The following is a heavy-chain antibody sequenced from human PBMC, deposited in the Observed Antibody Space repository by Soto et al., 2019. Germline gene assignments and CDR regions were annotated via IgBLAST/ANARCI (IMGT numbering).Heavy chain of an antibody. Sequence: PWGSLALSCAASGFTFNSYGMHWVRQAPGKGLDWVALIWYDGSNNYYADSVKGRFTISRDNSKNTLYLQMSRLRAEDTGVYYCVRDRISYSGSYYYFDYWGQGTLVTVSS. CDR1: GFTFNSYG. J-gene: IGHJ4*02. CDR3: VRDRISYSGSYYYFDY. V-gene: IGHV3-33*01. CDR2: IWYDGSNN. D-gene: IGHD1-26*01.